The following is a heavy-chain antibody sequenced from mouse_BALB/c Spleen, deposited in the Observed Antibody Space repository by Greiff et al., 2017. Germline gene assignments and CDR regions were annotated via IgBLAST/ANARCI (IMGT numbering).Heavy chain of an antibody. D-gene: IGHD2-13*01. CDR1: GFTFSSYT. J-gene: IGHJ1*01. Sequence: EVQLMESGGGLVQPGGSLKLSCAASGFTFSSYTMSWVRQTPEKRLEWVAYISNGGGSTYYPDTVKGRFTISRDNAKNTLYLQMSSLKSEDTAMYYCARHDLRYFDVWGAGTTVTVSS. CDR2: ISNGGGST. CDR3: ARHDLRYFDV. V-gene: IGHV5-12-2*01.